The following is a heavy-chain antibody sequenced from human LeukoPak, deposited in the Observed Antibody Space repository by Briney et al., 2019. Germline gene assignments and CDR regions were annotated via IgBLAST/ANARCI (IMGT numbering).Heavy chain of an antibody. J-gene: IGHJ4*02. CDR1: GFTFSNAW. CDR3: TTVEFRGYCSSTSCPD. V-gene: IGHV3-15*01. Sequence: PGGSLRLSCAASGFTFSNAWMSWVRQAPGKGLEWVGRIKSKTDGGTTDYAAPVKGRFTISRDDSKNTLYLQMNGLKTEDTTVYYCTTVEFRGYCSSTSCPDWGQGTLVTVSS. CDR2: IKSKTDGGTT. D-gene: IGHD2-2*01.